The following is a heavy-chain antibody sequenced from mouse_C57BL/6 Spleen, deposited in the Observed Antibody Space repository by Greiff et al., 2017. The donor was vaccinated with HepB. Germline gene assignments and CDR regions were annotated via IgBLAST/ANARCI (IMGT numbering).Heavy chain of an antibody. J-gene: IGHJ2*01. CDR3: ARESVYYGNFDY. Sequence: EVMLVESGGGLVKPGGSLKLSCAASGFTFSSYAMSWVRQTPEKRLEWVATISDGGSYTYYPANVKGRFTISRDNAKNNLYLQMSHLKSEDTAMYYCARESVYYGNFDYWGQGTTLTVSS. V-gene: IGHV5-4*01. CDR2: ISDGGSYT. D-gene: IGHD2-1*01. CDR1: GFTFSSYA.